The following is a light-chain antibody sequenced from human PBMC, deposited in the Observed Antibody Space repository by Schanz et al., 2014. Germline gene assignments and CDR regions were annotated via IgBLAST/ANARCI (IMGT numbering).Light chain of an antibody. CDR3: QQFQIYPWT. J-gene: IGKJ1*01. CDR1: QSISSW. V-gene: IGKV1-5*01. Sequence: DIQMTQSPSTLSASVGDRVTITCRASQSISSWLAWYQQKPGKAPKLLIYDASSLESGVPSRFSGSGSGTEFTLTISSLQPDDFATYYCQQFQIYPWTFGQGTKVEIK. CDR2: DAS.